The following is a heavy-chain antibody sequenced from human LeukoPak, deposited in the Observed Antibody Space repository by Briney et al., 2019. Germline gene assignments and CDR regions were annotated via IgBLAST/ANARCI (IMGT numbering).Heavy chain of an antibody. Sequence: SETLSLTCTVSGGSISSGGYYWSWIRQHPGKGLEWIGSICYSGSTNYNPSLQGRVTISLDTSRNQFSLKLRSVTAADTAVYYCASGDNDPLFDYWGQGTLVTVSS. D-gene: IGHD1-1*01. CDR2: ICYSGST. J-gene: IGHJ4*02. V-gene: IGHV4-31*03. CDR3: ASGDNDPLFDY. CDR1: GGSISSGGYY.